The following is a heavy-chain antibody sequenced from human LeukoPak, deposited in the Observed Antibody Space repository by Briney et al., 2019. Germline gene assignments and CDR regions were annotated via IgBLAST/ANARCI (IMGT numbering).Heavy chain of an antibody. V-gene: IGHV4-59*08. J-gene: IGHJ6*03. D-gene: IGHD2-2*02. CDR2: IYYSGST. CDR3: ARLAEGYCSSTSCYTVTPYYYYTDV. CDR1: GGSISSYY. Sequence: SETLSLTCTVSGGSISSYYWSWIRQPPGKGLEWIGYIYYSGSTNYNPSLKSRVTISVDTSKNQFSLKLSSVTAADTAVYYCARLAEGYCSSTSCYTVTPYYYYTDVWGKGTTVTVSS.